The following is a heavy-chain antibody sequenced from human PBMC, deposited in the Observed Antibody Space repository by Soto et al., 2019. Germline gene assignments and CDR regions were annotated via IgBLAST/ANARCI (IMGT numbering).Heavy chain of an antibody. D-gene: IGHD1-1*01. CDR2: ISSNGGST. CDR3: ARGLVQLERRRYYYYDIDV. CDR1: GFTFSSYA. Sequence: PGGSLRLSCAASGFTFSSYAMHWVRQAPGKGLEYVSAISSNGGSTYYANSVKGRFTISRDNSKNTLYLQMGSLRAEDMAVYYCARGLVQLERRRYYYYDIDVWGKGTTVTVSS. V-gene: IGHV3-64*01. J-gene: IGHJ6*03.